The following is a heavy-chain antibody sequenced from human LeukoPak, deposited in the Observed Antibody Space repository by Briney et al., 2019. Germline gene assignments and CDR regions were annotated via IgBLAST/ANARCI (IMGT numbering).Heavy chain of an antibody. CDR3: ATRISEPDDAFDI. V-gene: IGHV3-33*01. D-gene: IGHD1-26*01. Sequence: PGRSLRLSCAASGFTFSSYGMHWVRQAPGKGLEWVAVIWYDGSNKYYADSVKGRFTISRDNSKNTLYLQMNSLRAEDTAVYYCATRISEPDDAFDIWGQGTMVTVSS. CDR1: GFTFSSYG. J-gene: IGHJ3*02. CDR2: IWYDGSNK.